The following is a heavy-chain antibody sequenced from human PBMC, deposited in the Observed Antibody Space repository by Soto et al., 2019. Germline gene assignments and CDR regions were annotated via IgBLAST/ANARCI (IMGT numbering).Heavy chain of an antibody. Sequence: SQTLSLTCAISGDSVSSNSAAWNWIRQSPSRGLEWLGRTYYRSKWYNDYVVSVKSRITINPDTSKNQFSLQLNSVTPEDTAVYYCARESFVVVPAAMPSAFDYWGQEPWSPSPQ. D-gene: IGHD2-2*01. CDR1: GDSVSSNSAA. V-gene: IGHV6-1*01. J-gene: IGHJ4*01. CDR2: TYYRSKWYN. CDR3: ARESFVVVPAAMPSAFDY.